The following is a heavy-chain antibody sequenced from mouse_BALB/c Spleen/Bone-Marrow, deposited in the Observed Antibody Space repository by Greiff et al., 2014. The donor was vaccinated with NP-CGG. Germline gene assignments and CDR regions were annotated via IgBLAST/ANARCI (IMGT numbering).Heavy chain of an antibody. J-gene: IGHJ2*01. CDR3: AKNVGYGYFDY. CDR2: IDPYNGGT. V-gene: IGHV1S135*01. CDR1: GYAFTSYN. Sequence: VQLQQSGPELVKPGASVKVSCKASGYAFTSYNMYWVKQSRGKSLEWIGYIDPYNGGTYYNQKFKGKATLTVDKSSSTAYMHLSSLTAEYSAVYYCAKNVGYGYFDYWAQGTTLTVSS. D-gene: IGHD3-1*01.